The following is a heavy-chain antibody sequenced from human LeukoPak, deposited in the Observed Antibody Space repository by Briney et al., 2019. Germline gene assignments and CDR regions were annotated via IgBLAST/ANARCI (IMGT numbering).Heavy chain of an antibody. CDR1: GYTFTSYD. D-gene: IGHD3-3*01. CDR2: MNPNSGNT. CDR3: ARGKRITIFGVVIFQRGYYFDY. Sequence: ASVKVSCKASGYTFTSYDINWVRQATGQGLEWMGWMNPNSGNTGYAQKFQGRVTITRNTSISTAYMELSSLRSEDTAVYYCARGKRITIFGVVIFQRGYYFDYWGQGTLVTVSS. V-gene: IGHV1-8*03. J-gene: IGHJ4*02.